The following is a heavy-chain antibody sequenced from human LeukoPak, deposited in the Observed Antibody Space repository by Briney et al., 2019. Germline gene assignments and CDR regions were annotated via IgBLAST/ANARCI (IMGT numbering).Heavy chain of an antibody. J-gene: IGHJ4*02. Sequence: GGSLRLSCAASGFTFSSHCMNWGRQAPGKGLEWVSYIDEASNRIYYADSVKGRFTISRDNGKNSLYLQMNNLRDEDTAVYYCARDHRFSSDFWGQGTVVIVSS. V-gene: IGHV3-48*02. CDR1: GFTFSSHC. CDR3: ARDHRFSSDF. CDR2: IDEASNRI.